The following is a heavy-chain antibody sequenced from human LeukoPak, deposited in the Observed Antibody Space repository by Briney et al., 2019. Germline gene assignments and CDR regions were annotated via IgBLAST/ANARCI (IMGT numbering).Heavy chain of an antibody. CDR3: AKVISGGLAVDV. J-gene: IGHJ6*02. Sequence: GGSLRLSCAASGFTFSTYAMSWVRQAPGKGLEWVSAVSNGGGNTYYADSVKGRFTISRDNSKNTLYLQMNSLRADDTAVYYCAKVISGGLAVDVWGQGTTVTVSS. CDR2: VSNGGGNT. D-gene: IGHD1-26*01. V-gene: IGHV3-23*01. CDR1: GFTFSTYA.